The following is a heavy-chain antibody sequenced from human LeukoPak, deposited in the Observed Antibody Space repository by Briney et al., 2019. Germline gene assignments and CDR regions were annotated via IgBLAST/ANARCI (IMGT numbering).Heavy chain of an antibody. CDR1: GYTFTGYY. J-gene: IGHJ4*02. D-gene: IGHD3-10*01. CDR2: INPNSGGT. Sequence: ASVKVSCKASGYTFTGYYMHWVRQAPGQGLEWMGRINPNSGGTNYAQKFQGRVTMTRDTSISTAYMELSRLRSDNTAVYYCARDIITMVRGVMKPFDYWGQGTLVTVSS. CDR3: ARDIITMVRGVMKPFDY. V-gene: IGHV1-2*06.